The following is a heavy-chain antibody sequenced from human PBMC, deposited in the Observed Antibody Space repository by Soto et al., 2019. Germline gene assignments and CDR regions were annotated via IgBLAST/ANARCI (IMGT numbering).Heavy chain of an antibody. CDR1: GGSISSSNFY. CDR3: ARPPTASLDAFEI. Sequence: SETLSLTCSVSGGSISSSNFYWGWIRQPPGKGLEWIGSIYYSWITSYNPSIKSRVTISVDTPKNQFSLKLNSVTAADTAVYYGARPPTASLDAFEILGQGTMVTVS. CDR2: IYYSWIT. V-gene: IGHV4-39*01. J-gene: IGHJ3*02.